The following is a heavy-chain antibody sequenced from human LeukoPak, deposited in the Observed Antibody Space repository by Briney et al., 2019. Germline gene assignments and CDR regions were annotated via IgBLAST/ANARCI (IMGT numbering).Heavy chain of an antibody. D-gene: IGHD3-10*01. CDR1: GGSISSSSYY. Sequence: PSETLSLTCTVSGGSISSSSYYWGWIRQPPGKGLEWIGSIYYSGSTYYNPSLKSRVTISVDTSKNQFSLKLSSVTAADTAVYYCASSKRYTGSYYNPNRDYFDYWGQGTLVTVSS. CDR3: ASSKRYTGSYYNPNRDYFDY. J-gene: IGHJ4*02. CDR2: IYYSGST. V-gene: IGHV4-39*01.